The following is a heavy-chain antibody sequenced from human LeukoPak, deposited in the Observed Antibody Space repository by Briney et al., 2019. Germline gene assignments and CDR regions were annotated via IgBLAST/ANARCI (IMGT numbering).Heavy chain of an antibody. CDR1: GFTFSSYW. J-gene: IGHJ4*02. V-gene: IGHV3-7*01. Sequence: PGGSLRLSCAASGFTFSSYWMSWVRQAPGKGLEWVANIKQDGSEKYYVDTVKGRFTISRDNAKNSLYLQMNSLRAEDTAVYYCARASHGDYNDYWGQGTLVTVSS. D-gene: IGHD4-17*01. CDR2: IKQDGSEK. CDR3: ARASHGDYNDY.